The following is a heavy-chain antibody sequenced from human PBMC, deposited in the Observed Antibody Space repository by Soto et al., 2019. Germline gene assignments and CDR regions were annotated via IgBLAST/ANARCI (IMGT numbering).Heavy chain of an antibody. V-gene: IGHV1-18*01. Sequence: ASVKVSCKAAGYAITIYGISWVRQAPGQGLEWMGWISAYNGNTNYAQKLQGRVTMTTDTSTSTAYMELRSLRSDDTAVYYCARVGITIFGVVIEWFDPWGQGTLVTVSS. CDR2: ISAYNGNT. CDR3: ARVGITIFGVVIEWFDP. J-gene: IGHJ5*02. D-gene: IGHD3-3*01. CDR1: GYAITIYG.